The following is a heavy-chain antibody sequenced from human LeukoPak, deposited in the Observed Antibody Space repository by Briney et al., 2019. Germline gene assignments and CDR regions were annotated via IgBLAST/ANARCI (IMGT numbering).Heavy chain of an antibody. CDR1: GGSISSGGYY. CDR2: IHYSGST. V-gene: IGHV4-31*03. J-gene: IGHJ3*02. Sequence: KTSETLSLTCTVSGGSISSGGYYWSWIRQHPGKGLEWIGYIHYSGSTYYNPSLKSRVTISVDTSKNQFSLKLSSVTAADTAVYYCARVYCSGGSCYSVRYAFDIWGQGTMVTVSS. D-gene: IGHD2-15*01. CDR3: ARVYCSGGSCYSVRYAFDI.